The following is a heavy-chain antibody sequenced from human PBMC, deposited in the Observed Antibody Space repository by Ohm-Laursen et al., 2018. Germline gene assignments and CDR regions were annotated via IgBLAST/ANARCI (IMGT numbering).Heavy chain of an antibody. CDR3: AITGGFWNY. J-gene: IGHJ4*02. CDR2: ISYDGSNK. Sequence: SLRLSCAASGFTFSSYGMHWVRQAPGKGLEWVAVISYDGSNKYYADSVKGRFTISRDNSKNTLYLQMNILRADDTAVYYCAITGGFWNYWGQRTLVTVSS. CDR1: GFTFSSYG. V-gene: IGHV3-30*03. D-gene: IGHD3-10*01.